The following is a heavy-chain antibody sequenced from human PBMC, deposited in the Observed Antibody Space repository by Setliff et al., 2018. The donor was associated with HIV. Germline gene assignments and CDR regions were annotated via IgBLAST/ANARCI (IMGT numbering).Heavy chain of an antibody. Sequence: GASVKVSCKTSGYTFSGYYLHWVRRAPGRGLEWMGWINPNSGATNYARNFQGRVTMTRDTSISTAYMDLSSLTSDDTAVYYCATAKEQWLAEGGFDYWGQGTLVTVSS. CDR1: GYTFSGYY. J-gene: IGHJ4*01. V-gene: IGHV1-2*02. CDR2: INPNSGAT. D-gene: IGHD6-19*01. CDR3: ATAKEQWLAEGGFDY.